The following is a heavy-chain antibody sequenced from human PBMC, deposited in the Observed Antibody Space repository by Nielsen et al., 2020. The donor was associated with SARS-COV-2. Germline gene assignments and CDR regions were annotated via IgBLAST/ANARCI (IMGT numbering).Heavy chain of an antibody. CDR1: GFIFSSYA. V-gene: IGHV3-23*01. Sequence: GESLKISCVASGFIFSSYAMNWVRQAPGKGLEWVSTISGSGGGTYYADSVKGRFSISRDNSKTMLYLQMNSLRAEDTALYYCAKEGNSGSAYDQWGQGTLVTVSS. D-gene: IGHD1-26*01. CDR2: ISGSGGGT. J-gene: IGHJ5*02. CDR3: AKEGNSGSAYDQ.